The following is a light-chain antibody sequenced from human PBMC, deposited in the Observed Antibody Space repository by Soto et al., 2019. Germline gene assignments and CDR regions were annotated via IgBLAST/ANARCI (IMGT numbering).Light chain of an antibody. CDR1: SSDVGGYNY. CDR2: DVS. Sequence: QSALTQPASVSGSPGQSITISCTGTSSDVGGYNYVSLYQQHPGKAHKLMIYDVSNRPSGVSNRFSGSKSGNTSSLTISGLQAEDEADYYCSSYTSSSTLVVFGGGTKLTVL. CDR3: SSYTSSSTLVV. V-gene: IGLV2-14*01. J-gene: IGLJ2*01.